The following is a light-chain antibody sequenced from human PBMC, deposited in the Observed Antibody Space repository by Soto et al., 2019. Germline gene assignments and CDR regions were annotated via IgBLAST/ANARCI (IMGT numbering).Light chain of an antibody. J-gene: IGKJ2*03. CDR1: QSVSSY. Sequence: VLTQSPATLSLSPGERATLSCRASQSVSSYLAWYQQKPGQAPRLLLYDAAHPATGVLARFSGSGSATSFTLTISSLEPEYFAVDCCQLRSYWRPSNSFGQET. V-gene: IGKV3-11*01. CDR2: DAA. CDR3: QLRSYWRPSNS.